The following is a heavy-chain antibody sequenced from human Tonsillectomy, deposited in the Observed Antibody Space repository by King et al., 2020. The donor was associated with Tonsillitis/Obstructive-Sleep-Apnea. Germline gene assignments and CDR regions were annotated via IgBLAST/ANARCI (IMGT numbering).Heavy chain of an antibody. V-gene: IGHV3-20*04. CDR1: GFTFVDYG. CDR3: ARGDCSSTSCLYYYYYYMDV. J-gene: IGHJ6*03. Sequence: VQLVESGGGGVRPGGSLRLSCAASGFTFVDYGMSWVRQAPGKGLEWFAGINWNGGSTGYADSVRGRFTISIDNAKNSLYLQMNSLRVEDTALYYCARGDCSSTSCLYYYYYYMDVWGKGTTVTVSS. D-gene: IGHD2-2*01. CDR2: INWNGGST.